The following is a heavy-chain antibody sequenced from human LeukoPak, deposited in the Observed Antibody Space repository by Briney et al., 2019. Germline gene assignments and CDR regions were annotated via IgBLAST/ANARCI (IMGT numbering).Heavy chain of an antibody. D-gene: IGHD2-2*01. CDR3: AKDRRFRGYCSSTSCYATFDY. Sequence: GGSLRLSCAASGFTFSSYGMHWVRQAPGKGLEWVAFIRYDGSNKYYADSVKGRFTISRDNSKNTLYLQMNSLRAEDTAVYYCAKDRRFRGYCSSTSCYATFDYWGQGTPVTVSS. V-gene: IGHV3-30*02. CDR1: GFTFSSYG. CDR2: IRYDGSNK. J-gene: IGHJ4*02.